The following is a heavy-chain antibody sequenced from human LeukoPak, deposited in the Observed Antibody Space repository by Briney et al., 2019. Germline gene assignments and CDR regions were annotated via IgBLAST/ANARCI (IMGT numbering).Heavy chain of an antibody. CDR2: ISSSSSTI. J-gene: IGHJ4*02. Sequence: PGGSLRLSCAASGFTFSSYNMNWVRQAPGKGLEWVSYISSSSSTIYYADSVKGRFTISRDNAKDSLYLQMNSLRAEDTAVYYCARGGSSNFDYWGQGTLVTVSS. CDR1: GFTFSSYN. CDR3: ARGGSSNFDY. V-gene: IGHV3-48*01. D-gene: IGHD3-10*01.